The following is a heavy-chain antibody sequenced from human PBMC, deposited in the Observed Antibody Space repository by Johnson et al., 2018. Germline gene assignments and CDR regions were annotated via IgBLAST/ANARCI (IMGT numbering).Heavy chain of an antibody. CDR3: AKSGSPRGHLDAFDI. D-gene: IGHD1-26*01. J-gene: IGHJ3*02. CDR2: IIPIFGTA. Sequence: QVQLVEAGAEVKKPGSSVKVSCKASGGTFSSYAISWVRQAPGQGLEWMGGIIPIFGTANYAQKFQGRVTLTADESTSTAYMELSSLRSEDTAVYYCAKSGSPRGHLDAFDIWGQGTMVTVSS. CDR1: GGTFSSYA. V-gene: IGHV1-69*01.